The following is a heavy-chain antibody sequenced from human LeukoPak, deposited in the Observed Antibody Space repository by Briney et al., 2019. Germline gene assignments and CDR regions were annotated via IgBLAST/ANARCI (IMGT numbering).Heavy chain of an antibody. CDR3: ARRQTYFDY. CDR1: GGSISPYF. V-gene: IGHV4-4*09. Sequence: SETLSLTCTVSGGSISPYFWSWIRQSPGKGLEWIGYIYNDGSTKYNPSLKSRVTIPADTSKRQFSLNLRSVTAADTAVYYCARRQTYFDYWGQGTLVTVSS. J-gene: IGHJ4*02. CDR2: IYNDGST.